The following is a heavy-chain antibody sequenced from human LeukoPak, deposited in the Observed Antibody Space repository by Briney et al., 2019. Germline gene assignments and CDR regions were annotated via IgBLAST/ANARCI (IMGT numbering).Heavy chain of an antibody. CDR1: GGSFSGYY. J-gene: IGHJ4*02. CDR2: INHSRST. Sequence: PSETLSLTCAVYGGSFSGYYWSWIRQPPGKGLEWIGEINHSRSTNYNPSLKSRVTISVDTSKNQFSLKLSSVTAADTAVYYCARTEVAYFDYWGQGTLVTVSS. CDR3: ARTEVAYFDY. V-gene: IGHV4-34*01.